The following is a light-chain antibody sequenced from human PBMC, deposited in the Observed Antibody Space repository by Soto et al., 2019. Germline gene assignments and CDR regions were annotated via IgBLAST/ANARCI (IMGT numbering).Light chain of an antibody. CDR1: QSVGRN. CDR2: GAS. CDR3: YQHNNGLALT. Sequence: EIVMTQSPATLSVSPGERATLSCRASQSVGRNLAWYQQKLGKAPRLLIYGASTRATGIPGRFSGSGSGTEYSLIISSLLPEDVVAYYCYQHNNGLALTFGHGTKMDIK. V-gene: IGKV3-15*01. J-gene: IGKJ3*01.